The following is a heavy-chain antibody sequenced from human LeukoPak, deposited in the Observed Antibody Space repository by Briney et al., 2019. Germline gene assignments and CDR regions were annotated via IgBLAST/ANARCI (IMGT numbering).Heavy chain of an antibody. D-gene: IGHD3-22*01. CDR2: INPNSGGT. CDR1: GYTFTGYY. J-gene: IGHJ1*01. V-gene: IGHV1-2*02. CDR3: ARDSVESYYYDSSGYTTVGEYFQH. Sequence: ASVKVSCKASGYTFTGYYMHWVRQAPGQGLGWIGWINPNSGGTHYAQKFQGRVTMTRDTSIRAAYMELSTLRSDDTALCYRARDSVESYYYDSSGYTTVGEYFQHWGQGTLVTVSS.